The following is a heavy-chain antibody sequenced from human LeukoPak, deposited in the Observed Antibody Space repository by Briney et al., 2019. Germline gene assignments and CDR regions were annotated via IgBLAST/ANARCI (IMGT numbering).Heavy chain of an antibody. V-gene: IGHV4-39*01. J-gene: IGHJ4*02. Sequence: PSETLSLTCSVSGGSVSSTTYYWGWIRQPPGKGLEWIGSISYGGSTYYNPSLKSRLTISVDTSKNQFSLELSSVTAADTAVYFCARSHYDSGTYALEEWGQGTLVTVSS. CDR3: ARSHYDSGTYALEE. CDR2: ISYGGST. D-gene: IGHD3-10*01. CDR1: GGSVSSTTYY.